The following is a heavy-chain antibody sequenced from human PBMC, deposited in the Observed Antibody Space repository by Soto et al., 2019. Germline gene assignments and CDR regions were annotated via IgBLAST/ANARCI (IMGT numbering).Heavy chain of an antibody. D-gene: IGHD2-15*01. CDR3: ARVLDGGNAAFDY. Sequence: SETLSLTCAVYGGSFSGYYWSWIRQPPGKGLEWIGEINHSGSTNYNPSLKSRVTISVDTSTDQFSLKLSSVTAADTAVYYCARVLDGGNAAFDYWGQGTLVTVSS. CDR2: INHSGST. J-gene: IGHJ4*02. CDR1: GGSFSGYY. V-gene: IGHV4-34*01.